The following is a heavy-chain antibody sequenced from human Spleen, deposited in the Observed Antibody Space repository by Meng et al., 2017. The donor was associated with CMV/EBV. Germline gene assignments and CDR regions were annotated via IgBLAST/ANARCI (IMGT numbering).Heavy chain of an antibody. J-gene: IGHJ3*02. CDR2: FDPEDGET. V-gene: IGHV1-24*01. CDR3: ATRMKYYFDDDAFDI. CDR1: GYTLIELS. Sequence: ASVKVSCKVYGYTLIELSRHWVRQAPGKGLEWMGGFDPEDGETIYAQKFQGRVTMTEDISRDTAYMELSSLRSEDTAVYYCATRMKYYFDDDAFDIWGQGTMVTVSS. D-gene: IGHD3-22*01.